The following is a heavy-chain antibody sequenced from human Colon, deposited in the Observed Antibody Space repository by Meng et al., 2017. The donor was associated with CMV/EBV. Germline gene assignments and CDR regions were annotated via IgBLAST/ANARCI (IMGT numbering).Heavy chain of an antibody. CDR1: GYFISHDYY. CDR2: IHHTERT. Sequence: SETLSPTCSVSGYFISHDYYWGWIRQPSEKWLEWIGSIHHTERTYYNPPLKSRATISVDTSKNQFYLKLSSVTAADTAVYYCARVSYSKSSYYYYGMDVWGQGTTVTVSS. D-gene: IGHD1-26*01. J-gene: IGHJ6*02. V-gene: IGHV4-38-2*02. CDR3: ARVSYSKSSYYYYGMDV.